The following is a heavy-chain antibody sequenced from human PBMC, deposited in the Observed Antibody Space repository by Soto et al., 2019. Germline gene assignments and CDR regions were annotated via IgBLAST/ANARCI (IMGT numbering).Heavy chain of an antibody. V-gene: IGHV1-8*01. D-gene: IGHD1-26*01. CDR2: MQPSTGRT. CDR1: GYSFTSLD. Sequence: QVQLVQSGAEVREPGASVKVSCKASGYSFTSLDINWVRQTAGLVLEWMGWMQPSTGRTGYAQKLQGRFTMTRDTSINSAYMELTTLTSDETAFYYCARGVSAGVDYWGQGTLVTVSS. J-gene: IGHJ4*02. CDR3: ARGVSAGVDY.